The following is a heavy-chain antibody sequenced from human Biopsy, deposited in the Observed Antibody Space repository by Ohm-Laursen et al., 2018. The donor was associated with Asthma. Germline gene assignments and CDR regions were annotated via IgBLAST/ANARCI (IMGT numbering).Heavy chain of an antibody. CDR1: GFTFSSYA. J-gene: IGHJ4*02. CDR3: AKGYYYDSSGFDY. D-gene: IGHD3-22*01. V-gene: IGHV3-23*01. Sequence: GSLRLFCTASGFTFSSYAMSWVRQAPGKGLEWVSAISGSGGNTYYADSVKGRFTISRDNSKNTLYLQMNSLRAEDTAVYYCAKGYYYDSSGFDYWGQGTLVTVSS. CDR2: ISGSGGNT.